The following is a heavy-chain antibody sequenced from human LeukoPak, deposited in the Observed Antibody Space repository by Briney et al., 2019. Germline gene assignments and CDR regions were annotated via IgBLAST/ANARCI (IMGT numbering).Heavy chain of an antibody. CDR2: INPNSGGT. V-gene: IGHV1-2*06. J-gene: IGHJ4*02. CDR3: ARAALNSGSSSFDY. D-gene: IGHD1-26*01. Sequence: ASVKVSCKASGYTFTGYYMRWVRQAPGQGLEWMGRINPNSGGTNYAQKFQGRVTMTRDTSISTAYMELSRLRSDDTAVYYCARAALNSGSSSFDYWGQGTLVTVSS. CDR1: GYTFTGYY.